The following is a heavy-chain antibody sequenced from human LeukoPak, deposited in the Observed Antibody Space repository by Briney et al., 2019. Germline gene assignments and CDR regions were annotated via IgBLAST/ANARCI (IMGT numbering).Heavy chain of an antibody. Sequence: ASVKVSCKASGYTFAGYYMHWVRQAPGQGLEWMGWINPNSGGTNYAQKFQGRVTVTRDTSISTVYMELSRLRSDDTAIYYCARDLDYYGSGSYYLLDYWGQGTLVTVSS. CDR2: INPNSGGT. V-gene: IGHV1-2*02. D-gene: IGHD3-10*01. CDR3: ARDLDYYGSGSYYLLDY. J-gene: IGHJ4*02. CDR1: GYTFAGYY.